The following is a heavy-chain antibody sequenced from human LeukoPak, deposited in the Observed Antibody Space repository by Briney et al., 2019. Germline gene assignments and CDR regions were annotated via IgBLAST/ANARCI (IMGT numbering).Heavy chain of an antibody. D-gene: IGHD3-16*01. CDR1: GDSVSSGTYY. CDR2: IYYSGST. J-gene: IGHJ4*02. Sequence: SETLSLTCTVSGDSVSSGTYYWAWIRQPPGKGLEWTGSIYYSGSTYYNPSLKSRVTISVDTSKNQFSLRLSSVTAADTAVYYCATYRPVWGIDYWGQGTLVTVSS. CDR3: ATYRPVWGIDY. V-gene: IGHV4-39*01.